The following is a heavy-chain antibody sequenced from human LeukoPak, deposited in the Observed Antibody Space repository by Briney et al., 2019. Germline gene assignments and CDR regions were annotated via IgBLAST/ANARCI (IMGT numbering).Heavy chain of an antibody. V-gene: IGHV1-69*05. CDR1: GGTFNNSA. CDR2: IMPLFGTA. Sequence: SVKVSYKTSGGTFNNSAMSWVRQAPGQGLEWLGGIMPLFGTAGYAQKFQGRVTITKDESTRTAYLELTSLTSDDTAVYYCARDVHGDYGSGWFDPWGQGTLVSVSS. J-gene: IGHJ5*02. D-gene: IGHD4-17*01. CDR3: ARDVHGDYGSGWFDP.